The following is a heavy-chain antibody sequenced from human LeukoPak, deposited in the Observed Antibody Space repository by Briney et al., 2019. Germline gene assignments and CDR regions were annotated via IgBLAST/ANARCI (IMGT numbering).Heavy chain of an antibody. CDR3: ARGWSTVNVQH. CDR2: INPNSGGT. D-gene: IGHD1-26*01. CDR1: GDTFTGYY. V-gene: IGHV1-2*02. J-gene: IGHJ1*01. Sequence: ASVKVSCKASGDTFTGYYMHWVRQAPGQGLEWMGWINPNSGGTNYAQKFQGRVTMTRDTSISTDYMELSRLTSDATAVYYCARGWSTVNVQHWGQGTLVTVSS.